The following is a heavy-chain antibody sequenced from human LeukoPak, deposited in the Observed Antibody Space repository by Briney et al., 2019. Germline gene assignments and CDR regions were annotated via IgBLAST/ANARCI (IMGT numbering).Heavy chain of an antibody. V-gene: IGHV3-48*01. D-gene: IGHD3-10*01. Sequence: GGSLRLSCAASGFTFSSYSMNWVRQAPGKGLEWVSYISSSSSTIYYADSVKGRFTISRDNAKNSLYLHMNGLRAEDTAVYYCARELLNNDAFDIWGQGTMVTVSS. J-gene: IGHJ3*02. CDR1: GFTFSSYS. CDR3: ARELLNNDAFDI. CDR2: ISSSSSTI.